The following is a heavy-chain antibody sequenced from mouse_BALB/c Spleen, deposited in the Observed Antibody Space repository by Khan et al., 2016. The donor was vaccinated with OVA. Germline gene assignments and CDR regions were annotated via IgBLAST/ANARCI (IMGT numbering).Heavy chain of an antibody. V-gene: IGHV1-7*01. Sequence: VQLQQSGAALAKPGASVKMSCKASGYTFSTYWMHWVKQRPGQGLEWIGYINPTSGYTDYNEKFKDKATLSADKSSSTADMQLSRLTSEDSAVYYCTRDRIDYWGQGTTLTGSS. CDR3: TRDRIDY. CDR2: INPTSGYT. J-gene: IGHJ2*01. CDR1: GYTFSTYW.